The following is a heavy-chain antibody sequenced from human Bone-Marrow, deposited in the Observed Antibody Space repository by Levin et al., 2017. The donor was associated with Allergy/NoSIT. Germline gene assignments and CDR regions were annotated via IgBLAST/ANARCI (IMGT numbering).Heavy chain of an antibody. D-gene: IGHD1-7*01. V-gene: IGHV3-23*01. CDR2: ISNSASDT. CDR3: ARDLGTYPSHFEH. J-gene: IGHJ2*01. CDR1: GFNFISYA. Sequence: TGGSLRLSCATSGFNFISYAMNWVRQAPGKGLEWVSGISNSASDTYYADSVKGRFTISRDDSKKTLYLQMNSLRDDDTAVYYCARDLGTYPSHFEHWGRGTLVTVSS.